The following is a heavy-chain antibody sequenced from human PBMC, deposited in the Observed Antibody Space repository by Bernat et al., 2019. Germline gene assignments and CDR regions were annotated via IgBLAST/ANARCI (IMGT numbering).Heavy chain of an antibody. Sequence: EVQLVESGGGLVKPGGSLRLSCAASGFNFANAWMNWVRQAPGKGLEWVGRIRSKAAGGTTEYAAPVKGRFTISRDDSINTLYLQMNSLKTENTAVYYCSIDSVGDTTFIAVHIWGHGTMVAVSS. CDR1: GFNFANAW. V-gene: IGHV3-15*07. D-gene: IGHD1-26*01. CDR3: SIDSVGDTTFIAVHI. CDR2: IRSKAAGGTT. J-gene: IGHJ3*02.